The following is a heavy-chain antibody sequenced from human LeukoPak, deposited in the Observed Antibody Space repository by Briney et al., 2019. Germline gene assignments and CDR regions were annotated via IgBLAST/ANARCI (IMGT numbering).Heavy chain of an antibody. Sequence: SVKVSCKASGGTFSSYAISWVRQAPGQGLEWMGGIIPIFGTANYAQKFQGRVTITADESTSTAYMELSSLRSEDTAVYYCARGFYNYYDISGYYYYYYYYMDVGGKGTTVTISS. CDR1: GGTFSSYA. D-gene: IGHD3-22*01. J-gene: IGHJ6*03. V-gene: IGHV1-69*13. CDR3: ARGFYNYYDISGYYYYYYYYMDV. CDR2: IIPIFGTA.